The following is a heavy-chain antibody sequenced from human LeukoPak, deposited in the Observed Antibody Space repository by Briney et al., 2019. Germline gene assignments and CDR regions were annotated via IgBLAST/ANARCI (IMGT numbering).Heavy chain of an antibody. CDR1: GFTFRSYA. CDR3: AKDQDTAMVMGEY. CDR2: ISGSGGST. D-gene: IGHD5-18*01. Sequence: GGSLRLSCAASGFTFRSYAMNWVRQAPGKGLEWVSAISGSGGSTYYADSVKGRFTISRDNSKNTLYLQMNSLRAEDTAVYYCAKDQDTAMVMGEYWGQGTLVTAYS. V-gene: IGHV3-23*01. J-gene: IGHJ4*02.